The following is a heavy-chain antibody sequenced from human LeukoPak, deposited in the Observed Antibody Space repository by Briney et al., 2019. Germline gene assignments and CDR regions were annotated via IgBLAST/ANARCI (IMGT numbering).Heavy chain of an antibody. CDR1: GFTFSSYG. V-gene: IGHV3-30*18. Sequence: HPGGSLRLSCAASGFTFSSYGMHWVRQAPGKGLEWVAVISYDGSNKYYADSVKGRFTISRDNSKNTLYLQMNSLRAEDTAVYYCAKESSGSSDFDYWGQGTLVTVSS. D-gene: IGHD1-26*01. J-gene: IGHJ4*02. CDR2: ISYDGSNK. CDR3: AKESSGSSDFDY.